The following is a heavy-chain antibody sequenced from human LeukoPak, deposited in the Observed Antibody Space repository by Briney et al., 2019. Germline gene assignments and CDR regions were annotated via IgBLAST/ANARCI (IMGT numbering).Heavy chain of an antibody. CDR3: ARDRDAGFGDLFGAYYYYGMDV. V-gene: IGHV4-59*01. J-gene: IGHJ6*02. D-gene: IGHD3-10*01. Sequence: SETLSLTCTVSGGSISSYYWSWIRQPPGKGLEWIGYIYYSGSTNYNPSLKSRVTISVDTSKNQFSLKLSSVTAADTAVYYCARDRDAGFGDLFGAYYYYGMDVWGQGTTVTVSS. CDR1: GGSISSYY. CDR2: IYYSGST.